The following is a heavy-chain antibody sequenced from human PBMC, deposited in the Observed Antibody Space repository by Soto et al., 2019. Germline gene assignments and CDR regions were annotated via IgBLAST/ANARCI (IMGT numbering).Heavy chain of an antibody. CDR2: IYNSGST. J-gene: IGHJ6*02. CDR1: GGSISSYY. D-gene: IGHD3-9*01. V-gene: IGHV4-4*07. CDR3: ARDVQSSDWFYYGMAV. Sequence: QVQLQESGPGLVKPSETLSLTCTVSGGSISSYYWSWIRQPAGKGLECIGRIYNSGSTNYNPSLKSPVTMSVDTSTNQCSLKLSSVTAADTAVYYCARDVQSSDWFYYGMAVWGQGTTVTVSS.